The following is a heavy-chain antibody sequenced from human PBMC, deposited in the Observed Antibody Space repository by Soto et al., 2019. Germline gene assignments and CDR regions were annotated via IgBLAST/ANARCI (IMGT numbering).Heavy chain of an antibody. V-gene: IGHV1-18*01. CDR3: ARDTAMALPDA. J-gene: IGHJ4*02. Sequence: QVQLVQSGTEVKKPGASVKVSCKASGYTFTSYAISWVRQAPGQGLEWMGWINPYNGNTNYAQKLQVRVTMTTDTSTSTAYMELRSLRSDDTAVYYCARDTAMALPDAWGQGTLVTVSS. CDR2: INPYNGNT. CDR1: GYTFTSYA. D-gene: IGHD5-18*01.